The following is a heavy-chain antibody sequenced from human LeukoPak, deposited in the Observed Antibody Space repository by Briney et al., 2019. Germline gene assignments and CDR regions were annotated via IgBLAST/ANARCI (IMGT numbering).Heavy chain of an antibody. V-gene: IGHV1-69*13. Sequence: SVNVSCTASGGTFSSYAISWVRQAPGQGLEWMGGIIPIFGTANYAQKFQGRVTITADESTSTAYMELSSLRSEDTAVYYCARDLGSVLRFLEWTYYGMDVWGQGTMVTISS. CDR2: IIPIFGTA. CDR1: GGTFSSYA. J-gene: IGHJ6*02. CDR3: ARDLGSVLRFLEWTYYGMDV. D-gene: IGHD3-3*01.